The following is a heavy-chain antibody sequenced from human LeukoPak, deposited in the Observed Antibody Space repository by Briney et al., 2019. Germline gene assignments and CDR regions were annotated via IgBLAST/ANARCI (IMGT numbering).Heavy chain of an antibody. CDR2: IYYSGST. V-gene: IGHV4-59*01. Sequence: SETLSLTCTVSGGSISSYYWSWIRQPPGKGLEWIGYIYYSGSTNYNPSLKSRVTISVDTSKNQFSLKLSSVTAADTAVYYCARELRVDYFDYWGQGTLVTVSS. D-gene: IGHD5-12*01. CDR3: ARELRVDYFDY. CDR1: GGSISSYY. J-gene: IGHJ4*02.